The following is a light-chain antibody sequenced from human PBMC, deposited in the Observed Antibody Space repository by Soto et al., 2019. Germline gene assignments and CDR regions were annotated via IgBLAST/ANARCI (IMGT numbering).Light chain of an antibody. V-gene: IGLV4-69*01. CDR1: SGHSSYA. CDR3: QTWGTDIPVV. CDR2: LNSDGSH. Sequence: QSVLTQSPSASASLGASVKLTCTLSSGHSSYAIAWHQQQPERGPRYLMKLNSDGSHTKGDGIPDRFSGSSSGAERYLTISSLQSEDEADYYCQTWGTDIPVVFGGGTKLTVL. J-gene: IGLJ2*01.